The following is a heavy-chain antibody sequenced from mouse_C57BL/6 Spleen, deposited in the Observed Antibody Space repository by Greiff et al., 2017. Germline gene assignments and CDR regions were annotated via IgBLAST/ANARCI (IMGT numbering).Heavy chain of an antibody. CDR3: AREGTGIFAY. CDR2: IYPGSGST. D-gene: IGHD4-1*01. J-gene: IGHJ3*01. CDR1: GYTFTSYW. V-gene: IGHV1-55*01. Sequence: VKLQEPGAELVKPGASVKMSCKASGYTFTSYWITWVKQRPGQGLEWIGDIYPGSGSTKYNEKFKSKATLTVDTSSSTAYMQLSSLTSEDSAVYYCAREGTGIFAYWGQGTLVTVSA.